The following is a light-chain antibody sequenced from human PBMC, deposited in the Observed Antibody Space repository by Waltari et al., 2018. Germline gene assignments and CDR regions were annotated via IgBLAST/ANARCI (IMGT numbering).Light chain of an antibody. Sequence: QAGLTQPPSGSKGLGQTATLTCTGNNNNVGNQGAAWLQQHQGHPPKLLSYRNNNRPSGISEKFSASRSGTTASLTITGLQPEDEADYYCSAWDSNLSARVFGGGTKLTVL. CDR1: NNNVGNQG. J-gene: IGLJ3*02. V-gene: IGLV10-54*04. CDR3: SAWDSNLSARV. CDR2: RNN.